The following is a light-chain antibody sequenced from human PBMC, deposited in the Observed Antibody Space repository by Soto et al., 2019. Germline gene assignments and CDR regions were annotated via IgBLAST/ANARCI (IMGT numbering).Light chain of an antibody. CDR2: EGS. CDR1: SSDVGRYNL. J-gene: IGLJ1*01. V-gene: IGLV2-23*01. Sequence: QSVLTQPASVSGSPGESITISCTGTSSDVGRYNLVSWYQQHPGKDPKLMLYEGSKRPSGVSNCFSGSKSGNTASLTISGLQAEDEVDLDCCTYAGSSTSYVFGTGTKATV. CDR3: CTYAGSSTSYV.